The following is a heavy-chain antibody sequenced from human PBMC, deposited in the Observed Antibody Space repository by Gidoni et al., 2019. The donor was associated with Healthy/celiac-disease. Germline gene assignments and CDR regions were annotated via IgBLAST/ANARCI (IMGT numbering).Heavy chain of an antibody. V-gene: IGHV3-30-3*01. CDR2: ISYDGSNK. J-gene: IGHJ6*03. CDR1: GLTFRSYA. Sequence: QVQLVEHGGGVVKPGRSLRRSCAATGLTFRSYALHWVRQAPGKGLEWVAGISYDGSNKYYADSLKGRFTISRDTSQNTLYLQMNSLGAEDTAVYYCARSPADYYYYIDVWGKGTTVTVSS. CDR3: ARSPADYYYYIDV.